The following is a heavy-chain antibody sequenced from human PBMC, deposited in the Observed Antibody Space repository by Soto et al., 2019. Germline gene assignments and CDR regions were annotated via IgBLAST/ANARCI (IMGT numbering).Heavy chain of an antibody. CDR2: IWYDGSNK. V-gene: IGHV3-33*01. CDR1: GFTFSSYG. CDR3: ARAEYYYGSGSYYYYYYGMDV. D-gene: IGHD3-10*01. Sequence: PGGSLRLSCAASGFTFSSYGMHWVRQAPGKGLEWVAVIWYDGSNKYYADSVKGRFTISRDNSKNTLYLQMNSLRAEDTAVYYCARAEYYYGSGSYYYYYYGMDVWGQGTTVTV. J-gene: IGHJ6*02.